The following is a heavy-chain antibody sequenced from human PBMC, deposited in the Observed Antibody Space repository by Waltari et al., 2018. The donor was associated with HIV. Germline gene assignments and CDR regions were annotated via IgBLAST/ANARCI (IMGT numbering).Heavy chain of an antibody. Sequence: EVQLLESGGGLVHTGGSLRLSWHDAGLLLSTFSLTLVSKAPGKGLEWVSHISSSSTTIYYADSVKGRFTISRDNAKNSLYLQMNSLRAEDTAVYYCARDYCSSTSCTVDYWGQGTLVTVSS. D-gene: IGHD2-2*01. CDR1: GLLLSTFS. J-gene: IGHJ4*02. CDR2: ISSSSTTI. CDR3: ARDYCSSTSCTVDY. V-gene: IGHV3-48*01.